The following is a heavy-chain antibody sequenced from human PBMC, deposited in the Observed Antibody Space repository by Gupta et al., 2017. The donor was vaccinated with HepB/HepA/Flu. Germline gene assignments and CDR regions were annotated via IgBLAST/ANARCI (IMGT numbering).Heavy chain of an antibody. CDR2: IKRDGSDK. J-gene: IGHJ4*02. Sequence: EVQLVESGGGLVQPGGSLRLSCAASGFPFTTYWMNWVRQAPGKGLEWVATIKRDGSDKYYVDSVKGRFTISRDNAKNSLYLVYLQMNSLRAEDTAVYYCATSGSYHYWGQGTLVTVSS. D-gene: IGHD1-26*01. CDR3: ATSGSYHY. V-gene: IGHV3-7*01. CDR1: GFPFTTYW.